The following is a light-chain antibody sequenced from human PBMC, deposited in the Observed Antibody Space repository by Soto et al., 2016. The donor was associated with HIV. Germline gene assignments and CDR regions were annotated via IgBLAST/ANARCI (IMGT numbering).Light chain of an antibody. J-gene: IGLJ1*01. CDR2: DDR. Sequence: SYELTQPPSVSVAPGKTARITCGGNNIGSNSVHWYQQKPGQAPVLVVYDDRDRPSGIPERFSGSNSGNTATLTISRVEAGDEADYYCQVWDSSSDHYVFGTGTKVTVL. V-gene: IGLV3-21*03. CDR3: QVWDSSSDHYV. CDR1: NIGSNS.